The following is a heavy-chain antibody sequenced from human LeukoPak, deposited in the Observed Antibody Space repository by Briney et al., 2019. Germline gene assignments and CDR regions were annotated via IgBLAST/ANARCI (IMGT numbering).Heavy chain of an antibody. CDR2: MNPNSGNT. V-gene: IGHV1-8*03. J-gene: IGHJ5*02. CDR3: ARAPGVATYNWFDP. CDR1: GYTFTSYD. Sequence: ASVKVSCKASGYTFTSYDINWVRQATGQGLEWMGWMNPNSGNTGYAQKFQGRVTITRNTSISTAYMELSSLRSEDTAVYYCARAPGVATYNWFDPWGQGILVTVSS. D-gene: IGHD5-12*01.